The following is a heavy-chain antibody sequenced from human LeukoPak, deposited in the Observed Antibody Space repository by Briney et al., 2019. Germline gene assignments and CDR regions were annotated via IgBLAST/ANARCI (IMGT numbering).Heavy chain of an antibody. CDR3: ASRYCGSANCQWGDYYYYGMDG. J-gene: IGHJ6*02. CDR2: IISICGTQ. D-gene: IGHD2-2*01. Sequence: SVKVSCKASGGTLSSYAISWVRQAPGQGLEWMGGIISICGTQKYSQKFQGRVTITPAESKGTAFMELNSLTSDDTAVYYCASRYCGSANCQWGDYYYYGMDGWGQGTTVTVSS. CDR1: GGTLSSYA. V-gene: IGHV1-69*01.